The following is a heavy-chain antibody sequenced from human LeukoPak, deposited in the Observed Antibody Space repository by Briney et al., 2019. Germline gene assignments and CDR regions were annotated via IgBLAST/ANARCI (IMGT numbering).Heavy chain of an antibody. D-gene: IGHD3-3*01. J-gene: IGHJ5*02. Sequence: SETLSFTCAVYGGSFSGYYWSWIRQPPGKGLEWIGEINHSGSTNYNPSLKSRVTISVDTSKNQFSLKLSSVTAADTAVYYCASVNRYYDFWSGYPNWFDPWGQGTLVTVSS. V-gene: IGHV4-34*01. CDR3: ASVNRYYDFWSGYPNWFDP. CDR2: INHSGST. CDR1: GGSFSGYY.